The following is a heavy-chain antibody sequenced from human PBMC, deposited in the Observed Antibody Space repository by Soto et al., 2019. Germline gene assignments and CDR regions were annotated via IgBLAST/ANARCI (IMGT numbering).Heavy chain of an antibody. CDR2: IYYSGST. CDR3: ARCSGYSYDIDY. CDR1: GGSISSGGYY. Sequence: PSETLSLTCTVSGGSISSGGYYWSWIRQHPGKGLEWIGYIYYSGSTYYNPSLKSRVTISVDTSKNQFSLKLSSVTAADTAVYYCARCSGYSYDIDYWGQGTLVTVSS. J-gene: IGHJ4*02. D-gene: IGHD5-18*01. V-gene: IGHV4-31*03.